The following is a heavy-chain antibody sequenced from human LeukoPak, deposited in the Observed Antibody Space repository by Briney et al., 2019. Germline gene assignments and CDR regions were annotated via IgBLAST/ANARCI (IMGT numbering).Heavy chain of an antibody. J-gene: IGHJ4*02. Sequence: SETLSLTCAVYGGSFSGYYWSWIRQPPGKGLEWIGEINHSGSTNYNPSLKSRVTMSVDTSKNQFSLKLSSVTAADTAVYYCARESLGSAAAGCIDYWGQGTLVTVSS. V-gene: IGHV4-34*01. CDR2: INHSGST. CDR3: ARESLGSAAAGCIDY. CDR1: GGSFSGYY. D-gene: IGHD6-13*01.